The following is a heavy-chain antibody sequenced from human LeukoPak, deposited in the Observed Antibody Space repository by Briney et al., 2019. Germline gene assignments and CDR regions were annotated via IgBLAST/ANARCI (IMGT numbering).Heavy chain of an antibody. CDR2: IWYDGSNK. Sequence: GGSLRLSCAASGFTFSSYGMHWVRQAPGKGLEWVAVIWYDGSNKYYADSVKGRFTISRDNSKNTLYLQMNSLRAEDTAVYYCARGMVPAAMSYYYYGMDVWGQGTTVTVSS. D-gene: IGHD2-2*01. CDR3: ARGMVPAAMSYYYYGMDV. J-gene: IGHJ6*02. CDR1: GFTFSSYG. V-gene: IGHV3-33*01.